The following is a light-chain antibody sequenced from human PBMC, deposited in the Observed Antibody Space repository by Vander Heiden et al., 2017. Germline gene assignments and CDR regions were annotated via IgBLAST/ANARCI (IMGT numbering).Light chain of an antibody. CDR3: QQCNDWPLT. CDR2: AAS. CDR1: QSVHSN. J-gene: IGKJ4*01. Sequence: EVVLTQSPATLSVSPGERATLSCRASQSVHSNLAWYQQKPGQAPRLLIYAASTRATGFPARFSGSVSGTEFTLTISNLQSEDFAVYYCQQCNDWPLTFGGGTNVEIK. V-gene: IGKV3-15*01.